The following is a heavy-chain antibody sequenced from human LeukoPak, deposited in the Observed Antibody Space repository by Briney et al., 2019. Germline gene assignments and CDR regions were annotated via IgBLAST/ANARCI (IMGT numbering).Heavy chain of an antibody. D-gene: IGHD2-15*01. J-gene: IGHJ4*02. CDR3: AKQLGYCSDGSCYFPY. CDR2: ISNNGGYT. Sequence: GGSLRLSCGASGFTFSSSAMSWVRQAPGKGLEWVSAISNNGGYTYYADSVQGRFTISRDNSKSTLCLQMNSLRAEDTAVYYCAKQLGYCSDGSCYFPYWGQGTLVTVSS. CDR1: GFTFSSSA. V-gene: IGHV3-23*01.